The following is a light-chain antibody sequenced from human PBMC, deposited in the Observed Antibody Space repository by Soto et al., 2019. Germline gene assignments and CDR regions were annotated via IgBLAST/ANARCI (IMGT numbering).Light chain of an antibody. CDR1: QSVSSSY. V-gene: IGKV3-20*01. CDR3: QQYGSPWT. J-gene: IGKJ1*01. Sequence: EIVLTQSPGTLSLSPGERATLSCRASQSVSSSYLAWYQQKPGQAPRLLIYGASSRATGITDRFSGSGSGTEFTITISRLDPEDFAVYYCQQYGSPWTFGQGTKMEIK. CDR2: GAS.